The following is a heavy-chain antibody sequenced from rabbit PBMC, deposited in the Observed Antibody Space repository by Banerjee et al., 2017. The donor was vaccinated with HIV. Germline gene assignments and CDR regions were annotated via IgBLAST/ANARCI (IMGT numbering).Heavy chain of an antibody. J-gene: IGHJ4*01. Sequence: QEQLEESGGDLVKPEGSLTLTCTASAFSFSNKYVMCWVRQAPGKGLEWIACINTSSGNTVYASWVNGRFTISSNTNQNTVSLQMNSLTAADTATYFCARDLAGVIGWNFGLWGPGTLVTVS. V-gene: IGHV1S45*01. CDR2: INTSSGNT. CDR1: AFSFSNKYV. D-gene: IGHD4-1*01. CDR3: ARDLAGVIGWNFGL.